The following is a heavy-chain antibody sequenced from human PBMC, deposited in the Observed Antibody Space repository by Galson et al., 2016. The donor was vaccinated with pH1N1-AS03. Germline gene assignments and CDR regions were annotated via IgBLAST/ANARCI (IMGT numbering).Heavy chain of an antibody. D-gene: IGHD1-26*01. CDR2: MSYDGSRT. CDR3: AKYSPSSDPRASYSGRMYYVDY. V-gene: IGHV3-23*01. Sequence: SLRLSCAASGFTFGGYAMSWVRQPPGKGPEWISAMSYDGSRTYYADSVKGRLAISRDNAKNTLHLQMNNLRAEDTAVYYCAKYSPSSDPRASYSGRMYYVDYWGPGTLVTVSS. CDR1: GFTFGGYA. J-gene: IGHJ4*02.